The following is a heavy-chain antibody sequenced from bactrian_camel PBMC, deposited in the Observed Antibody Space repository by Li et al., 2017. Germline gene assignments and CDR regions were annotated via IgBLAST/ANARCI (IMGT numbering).Heavy chain of an antibody. Sequence: HVQLVESGGGLVQPGGSLRLSCAASIFRYSIHCMAWFRQAPGKEREAVATVDTYGNTDYADSVKGRFTISRDNAKNTLYLQMNSLTPEDTAMYYCAAKAKTWRPCPRPMDGEVFSSYGQGTQVTVS. J-gene: IGHJ4*01. CDR2: VDTYGNT. V-gene: IGHV3S53*01. D-gene: IGHD1*01. CDR1: IFRYSIHC.